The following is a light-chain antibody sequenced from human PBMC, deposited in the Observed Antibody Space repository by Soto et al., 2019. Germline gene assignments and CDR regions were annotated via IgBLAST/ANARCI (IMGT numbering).Light chain of an antibody. CDR1: QSVGSN. CDR3: QQRNSWPPIT. Sequence: EIVLTQSPGTLPLSPGERAILSCRASQSVGSNLAWYQQKPGQAPRLLISGASTRATAIPARFSGSASGTEFTLTISSLEPEDFALYYCQQRNSWPPITFGQGTRLEIK. CDR2: GAS. J-gene: IGKJ5*01. V-gene: IGKV3-11*01.